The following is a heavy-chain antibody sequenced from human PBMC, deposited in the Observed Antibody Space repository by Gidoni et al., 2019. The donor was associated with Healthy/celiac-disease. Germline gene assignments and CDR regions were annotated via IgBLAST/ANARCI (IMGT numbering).Heavy chain of an antibody. D-gene: IGHD1-26*01. CDR3: ARSHEGGWELQRFYYFDY. CDR1: GYSFTSYW. CDR2: IYPGDADT. J-gene: IGHJ4*02. Sequence: EVQLVQSGAEVKKPGESLKISCKGSGYSFTSYWSGWVRQMPGKGLEWMGIIYPGDADTRYSPSFQGQVTISADKSISTAYLQWSSLKASDTAMYYCARSHEGGWELQRFYYFDYWGQGTLVTVSS. V-gene: IGHV5-51*01.